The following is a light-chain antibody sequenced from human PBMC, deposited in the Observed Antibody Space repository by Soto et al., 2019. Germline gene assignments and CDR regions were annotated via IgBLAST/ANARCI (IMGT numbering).Light chain of an antibody. CDR1: SSDVGGYNY. J-gene: IGLJ1*01. V-gene: IGLV2-14*01. Sequence: QSVLTQPASVSGSPGQSITISCTGTSSDVGGYNYVSWYQQHPGKAPKLMIYEVSNRPSGVSNRFSGSKSGNTASLTISGLQAEDAADYYCISYTSSSTPCVFGPGTKSPS. CDR3: ISYTSSSTPCV. CDR2: EVS.